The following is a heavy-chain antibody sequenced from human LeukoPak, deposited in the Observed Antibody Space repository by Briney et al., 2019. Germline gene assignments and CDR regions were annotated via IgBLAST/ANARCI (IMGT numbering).Heavy chain of an antibody. CDR1: GFTVSNND. J-gene: IGHJ4*02. D-gene: IGHD3-10*01. CDR3: ARAFQYGSGTYPYSL. CDR2: LYSGGST. V-gene: IGHV3-66*01. Sequence: TGGSLRLSCAASGFTVSNNDTTWVRQAPGKGLQWVSGLYSGGSTTYADSVKGRFSISRDNLKNTLYLQMNSLRAEDTAVYYCARAFQYGSGTYPYSLWGQGTLVTVSS.